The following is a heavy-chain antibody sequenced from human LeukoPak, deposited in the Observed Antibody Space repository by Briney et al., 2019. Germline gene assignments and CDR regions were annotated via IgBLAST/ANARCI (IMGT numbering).Heavy chain of an antibody. CDR2: IYYSGST. Sequence: GSLRLSCAASGFMFSSNWMSWVRLAPGKGLEWIGYIYYSGSTNYNPSLKSRVTISVDTSKNQFSLKLSSVTAADTAVYYCAKGVVITTDHNWFDPWGQGTLVTVSS. V-gene: IGHV4-59*08. CDR3: AKGVVITTDHNWFDP. CDR1: GFMFSSNW. D-gene: IGHD3-22*01. J-gene: IGHJ5*02.